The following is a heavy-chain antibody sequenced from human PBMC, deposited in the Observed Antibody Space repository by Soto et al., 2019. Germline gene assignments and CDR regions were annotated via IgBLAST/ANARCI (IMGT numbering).Heavy chain of an antibody. J-gene: IGHJ3*02. CDR2: ISGSGGST. V-gene: IGHV3-23*01. CDR3: AKDGLGIGGADAFDI. CDR1: GFTFSSYA. D-gene: IGHD7-27*01. Sequence: GGSLRLSCAASGFTFSSYAMSWVRQAPGKGLEWVSAISGSGGSTYYADSVKGRFTISRDNSKNTLYLQMNSLRAEDTAVYYWAKDGLGIGGADAFDIWGQGTMVTVSS.